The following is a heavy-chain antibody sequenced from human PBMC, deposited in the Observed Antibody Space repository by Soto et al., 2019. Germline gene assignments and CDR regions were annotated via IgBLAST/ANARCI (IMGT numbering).Heavy chain of an antibody. CDR2: IYHSGST. V-gene: IGHV4-30-2*01. Sequence: SETLSLTCAVSGGSISSGGYSWSWIRQPPGKGLEWIGYIYHSGSTYYNPSLKSRVTISVDRSKNQFSLKLSSVTAADTAVYYCARVSSGYYYDAFDIWGQGTMVTVSS. CDR3: ARVSSGYYYDAFDI. CDR1: GGSISSGGYS. D-gene: IGHD3-22*01. J-gene: IGHJ3*02.